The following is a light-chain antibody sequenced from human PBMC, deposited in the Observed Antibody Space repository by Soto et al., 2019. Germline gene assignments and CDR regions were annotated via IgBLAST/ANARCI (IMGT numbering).Light chain of an antibody. J-gene: IGKJ1*01. CDR3: QQYNSYSQT. CDR1: QTISNW. Sequence: IQMTQSPSTLSASVGDRVNITCQASQTISNWLAWYQQKPGKAPKLLIYKASTLESGVPSRFSGSGSGTEFTLTISSLQPEDFATYYCQQYNSYSQTFGQGTKVEIK. V-gene: IGKV1-5*03. CDR2: KAS.